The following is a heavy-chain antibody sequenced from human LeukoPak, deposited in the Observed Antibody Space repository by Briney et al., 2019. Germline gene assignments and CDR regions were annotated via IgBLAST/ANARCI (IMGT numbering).Heavy chain of an antibody. CDR3: ASSDYFSY. CDR2: FDPDGDT. V-gene: IGHV1-24*01. J-gene: IGHJ4*02. CDR1: GYTLADLS. Sequence: ASVKVSCKVSGYTLADLSMYWVRQAPGKGLEWMGGFDPDGDTIYAQKVQGRFTMTEDTSTDTAYMELSSLRSDDTAIYYCASSDYFSYWGQGTLVTVSS.